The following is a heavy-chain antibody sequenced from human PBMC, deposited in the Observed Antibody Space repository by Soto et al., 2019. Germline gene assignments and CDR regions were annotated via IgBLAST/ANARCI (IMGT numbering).Heavy chain of an antibody. CDR2: ISSSSSTI. J-gene: IGHJ4*02. CDR1: GFTFSSYS. Sequence: GGSLRLSCAASGFTFSSYSMNWVRQAPGKGLEWVSYISSSSSTIYYADSVKGRFTISRDNAKNSLYLQMNSLRDEDTAVYYCARGGFYDIFFQIDYWGQGTLVTVSS. V-gene: IGHV3-48*02. CDR3: ARGGFYDIFFQIDY. D-gene: IGHD3-9*01.